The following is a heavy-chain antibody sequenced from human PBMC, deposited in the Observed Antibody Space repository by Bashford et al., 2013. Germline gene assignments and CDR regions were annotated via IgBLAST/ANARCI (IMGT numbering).Heavy chain of an antibody. D-gene: IGHD1-26*01. V-gene: IGHV3-30*04. Sequence: VRQAPGKGLEWLAIVAYHGRDQYYADSVKGRFTISRDNAKNSLDLQMHSLRVEDTAVYYCTTQGGPTWPCYWGQGTMVGVS. J-gene: IGHJ3*01. CDR2: VAYHGRDQ. CDR3: TTQGGPTWPCY.